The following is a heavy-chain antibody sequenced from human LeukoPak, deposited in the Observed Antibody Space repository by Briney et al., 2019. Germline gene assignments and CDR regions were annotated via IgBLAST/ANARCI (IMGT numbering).Heavy chain of an antibody. J-gene: IGHJ6*02. CDR1: GGSFSGYY. CDR3: ARGFYGPGSYPPDYYYYGMDV. D-gene: IGHD3-10*01. V-gene: IGHV4-34*01. CDR2: INHSGST. Sequence: PSETLSLTCAVYGGSFSGYYWSWIRQPPGKGLEWIGEINHSGSTNYNPSLKSRVTISVDTSKNQFSLKLSSATAADTAVYYCARGFYGPGSYPPDYYYYGMDVWGQGTTVTVSS.